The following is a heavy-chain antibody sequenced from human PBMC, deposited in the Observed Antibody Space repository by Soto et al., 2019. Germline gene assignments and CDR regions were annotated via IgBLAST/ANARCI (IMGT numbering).Heavy chain of an antibody. J-gene: IGHJ4*02. CDR1: GYTFASYA. CDR2: ISAYNGNT. V-gene: IGHV1-18*01. Sequence: ASVKVSCKASGYTFASYAISWMRQAPGQGLEWMGWISAYNGNTNYAQKLQGRVTMTTDTSTSTAYMELRSLRSDDTAVYYCASMLDYYDSSGYYGTTTFDYWGQGTLVTVSS. CDR3: ASMLDYYDSSGYYGTTTFDY. D-gene: IGHD3-22*01.